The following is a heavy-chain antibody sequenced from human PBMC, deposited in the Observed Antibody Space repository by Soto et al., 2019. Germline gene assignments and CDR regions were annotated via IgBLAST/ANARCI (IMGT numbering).Heavy chain of an antibody. J-gene: IGHJ6*02. CDR2: INAGNGNT. D-gene: IGHD5-12*01. V-gene: IGHV1-3*01. Sequence: ASVKVSCKASGYTFTSYAMHWVRQAPGQRLEWMGWINAGNGNTKYSQKFQGRVTITRDTSASTAYMELSSLRSEDTAVYYCAWSREAMISPFSRWDVWGQGTTVTVSS. CDR1: GYTFTSYA. CDR3: AWSREAMISPFSRWDV.